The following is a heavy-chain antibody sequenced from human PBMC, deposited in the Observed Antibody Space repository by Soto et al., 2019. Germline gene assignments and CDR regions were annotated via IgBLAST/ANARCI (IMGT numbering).Heavy chain of an antibody. D-gene: IGHD6-13*01. CDR1: GFTFSSYA. J-gene: IGHJ1*01. Sequence: EVQLLESGGGLVQPGGSLRLSCAASGFTFSSYAMSWVRQAPGKGLEWVSAISGSGGSTYYADSVKGRFTISRDNSKNTLSLQMNSLRAEDTAVYYCAKDPREAGEYFQHWGQGTLVTVSS. V-gene: IGHV3-23*01. CDR3: AKDPREAGEYFQH. CDR2: ISGSGGST.